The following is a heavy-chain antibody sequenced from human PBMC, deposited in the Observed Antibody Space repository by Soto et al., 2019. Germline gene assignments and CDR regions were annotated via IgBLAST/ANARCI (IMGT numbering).Heavy chain of an antibody. V-gene: IGHV3-48*03. CDR1: GFTFSSCE. CDR3: ARDLSLGGLTTVPHSDY. CDR2: ISSSGSTI. D-gene: IGHD4-4*01. J-gene: IGHJ4*02. Sequence: PGGSLRLSCAASGFTFSSCEMNWGRQAPGKGLEWVSYISSSGSTIYYADSVKGRFTISRDNAKNSLYLQMNSLRAEDTAVYYCARDLSLGGLTTVPHSDYWGQGNLVTVPS.